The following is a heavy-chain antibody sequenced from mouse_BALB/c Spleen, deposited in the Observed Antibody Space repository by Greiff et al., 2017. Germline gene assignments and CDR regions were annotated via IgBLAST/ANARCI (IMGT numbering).Heavy chain of an antibody. V-gene: IGHV1-77*01. J-gene: IGHJ3*01. D-gene: IGHD2-14*01. CDR1: GYTFPDYY. CDR2: IYPGSGNT. CDR3: ARGGRYEAWFAY. Sequence: QVQLQQSGAELARPGASVKLSCKASGYTFPDYYINWVKQRTGQGLEWIGEIYPGSGNTYYNEKFKGKATLTADKSSSTAYMQLSSLTSEDSAVYFCARGGRYEAWFAYWGQGTLVTVSA.